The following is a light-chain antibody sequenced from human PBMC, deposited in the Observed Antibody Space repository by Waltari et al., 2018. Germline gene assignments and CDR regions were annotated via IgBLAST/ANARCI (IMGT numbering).Light chain of an antibody. CDR3: QQFHSLPYT. CDR1: QDITTS. J-gene: IGKJ2*01. Sequence: DIQMTQSPSSLSASVGDRVTFTCQATQDITTSLSWFQQKPGEAPRLLIYDASTLQPSVPSMFSGTGSATGFSLTITRLQLDDSATYYCQQFHSLPYTFARGTKLHIK. CDR2: DAS. V-gene: IGKV1-33*01.